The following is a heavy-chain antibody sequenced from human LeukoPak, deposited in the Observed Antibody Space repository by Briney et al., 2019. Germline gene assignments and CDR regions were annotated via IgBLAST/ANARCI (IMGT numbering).Heavy chain of an antibody. CDR3: ARGRTVFDP. J-gene: IGHJ5*02. V-gene: IGHV4-34*01. CDR2: IYDSENT. CDR1: GGPFNGNY. Sequence: SETLSLTCAVYGGPFNGNYWSWFRQLPGKGLEWIGQIYDSENTDYNPSLQSRVTILIDTSENHFSLRVRSVTAADTALYFCARGRTVFDPWGQGILVTVSS. D-gene: IGHD2-8*02.